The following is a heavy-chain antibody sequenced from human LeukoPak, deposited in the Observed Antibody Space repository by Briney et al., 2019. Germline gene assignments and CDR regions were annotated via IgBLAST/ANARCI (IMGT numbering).Heavy chain of an antibody. CDR2: ISNSVGST. V-gene: IGHV3-23*01. CDR3: AKGAGVYSSGWNFDY. J-gene: IGHJ4*02. Sequence: GGSLRLSCAASGFTFNSYAMNWVRQAPGKGLEWVSSISNSVGSTYYADSVKGRFTISRDNSKNTLYLQMNSLRAEATAVYYCAKGAGVYSSGWNFDYWGQGTLVTVSS. D-gene: IGHD6-19*01. CDR1: GFTFNSYA.